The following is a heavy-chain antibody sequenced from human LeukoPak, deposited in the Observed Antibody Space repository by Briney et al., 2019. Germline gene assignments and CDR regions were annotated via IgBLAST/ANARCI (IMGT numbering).Heavy chain of an antibody. CDR3: ARGSITMIVVPYRGVLDY. V-gene: IGHV1-8*01. CDR1: GYTFTSYD. Sequence: GASVKVSCKASGYTFTSYDINWVRQATGQGLEWMGWMNPNSGNTGYAQKFQGRVTMTRNTSISTAYMELSSLRSEDTAVYYCARGSITMIVVPYRGVLDYWGQGTLVTVSS. D-gene: IGHD3-22*01. J-gene: IGHJ4*02. CDR2: MNPNSGNT.